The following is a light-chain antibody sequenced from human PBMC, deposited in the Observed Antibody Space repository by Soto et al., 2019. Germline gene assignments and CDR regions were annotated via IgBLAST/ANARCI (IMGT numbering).Light chain of an antibody. J-gene: IGLJ1*01. CDR1: SSDVGAHNL. V-gene: IGLV2-14*01. Sequence: QSVLTQPASVSGSPGQSITISCSVTSSDVGAHNLVSWYQQHPGRPPKLMIYAVSNRPSGVSNRFSGSKSGNTASLTISGLQAEDEADYYCCSLTTRDSHIFGSGTKVTVL. CDR2: AVS. CDR3: CSLTTRDSHI.